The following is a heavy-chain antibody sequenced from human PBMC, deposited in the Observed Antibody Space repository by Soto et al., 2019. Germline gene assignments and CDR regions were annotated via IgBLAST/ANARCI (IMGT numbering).Heavy chain of an antibody. CDR3: AREQRSIVSPWFDP. V-gene: IGHV4-61*01. CDR1: GGSVNSGSYY. D-gene: IGHD2-15*01. J-gene: IGHJ5*02. Sequence: QVQLQESGPGLVKPSETLSLTCTVSGGSVNSGSYYWSWIRQPPGKGLEWIGNIYYSGSTIYNPSLKSRATISVDMSKSQFSLKLTSVTAADTAVYYCAREQRSIVSPWFDPWGQGTLVTVSS. CDR2: IYYSGST.